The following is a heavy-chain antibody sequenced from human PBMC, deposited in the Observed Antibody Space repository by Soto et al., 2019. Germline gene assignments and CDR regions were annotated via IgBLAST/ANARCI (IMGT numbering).Heavy chain of an antibody. V-gene: IGHV4-59*08. J-gene: IGHJ4*02. Sequence: PSETLSLTCTVSGVSISTYYWRWIRQPPGKRLEWIGYIYYSGSTNYNPSLKSRVTMSVDTSKIQFSLKLSSVTSSDTAVYYCARRYGSCFDYWGQGTLVTVSS. CDR2: IYYSGST. CDR1: GVSISTYY. CDR3: ARRYGSCFDY. D-gene: IGHD5-18*01.